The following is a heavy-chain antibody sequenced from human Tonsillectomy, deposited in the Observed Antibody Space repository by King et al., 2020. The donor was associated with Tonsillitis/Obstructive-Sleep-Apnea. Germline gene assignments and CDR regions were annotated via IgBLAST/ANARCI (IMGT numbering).Heavy chain of an antibody. CDR2: IYYSGST. CDR3: TVPFPGIAAAGTHDY. J-gene: IGHJ4*02. Sequence: QLQESGPGLVKPSETLSLTCTVSGGSISSSSYYWGWIRRPPGKGLEWIGSIYYSGSTYYNPSLKSRVTISVDTSKNQFSLKLSSVTAADTAVYYCTVPFPGIAAAGTHDYWGQGTLVTVSS. D-gene: IGHD6-13*01. V-gene: IGHV4-39*01. CDR1: GGSISSSSYY.